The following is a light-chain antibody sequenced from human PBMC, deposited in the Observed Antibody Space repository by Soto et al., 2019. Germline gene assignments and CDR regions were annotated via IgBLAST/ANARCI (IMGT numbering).Light chain of an antibody. CDR2: GAS. V-gene: IGKV3-15*01. CDR3: QQYNDWPPWT. Sequence: EIVMTQSPATLSVSPGERATLSCRASQSVSSNLAWYQQKPGQAPRPLIYGASTRAPGIPARFSGSGSGTEFILTISSLQSEDFAVYYCQQYNDWPPWTFGQGTKVEIK. CDR1: QSVSSN. J-gene: IGKJ1*01.